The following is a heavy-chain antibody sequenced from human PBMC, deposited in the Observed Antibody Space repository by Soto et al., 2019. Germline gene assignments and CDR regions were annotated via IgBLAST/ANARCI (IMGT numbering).Heavy chain of an antibody. J-gene: IGHJ4*02. Sequence: SETLSLTCTVSGGSISSYYWSWIRQPPGKGLEWIGYIYYSGSTNYNPSLKSRVTISVDTSKNQFSLKLSSVTAADTAVYYCASTALVEYSRVDGIENDYVIPDWGQGTLVTVSS. CDR3: ASTALVEYSRVDGIENDYVIPD. CDR2: IYYSGST. D-gene: IGHD6-6*01. CDR1: GGSISSYY. V-gene: IGHV4-59*01.